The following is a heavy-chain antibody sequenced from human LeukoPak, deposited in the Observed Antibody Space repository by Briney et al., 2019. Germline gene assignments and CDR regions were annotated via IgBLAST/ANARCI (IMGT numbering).Heavy chain of an antibody. Sequence: PGGSLRLSCAASGFTFSSYGMNWVRQAPGKGLEWVSSISSSSSYIYYADSVKGRFTISRDNAKNSLYLQMNSLRAEDTAVYYCAREGCYYDSSGYPDYWGQGTLVTVSS. CDR3: AREGCYYDSSGYPDY. CDR1: GFTFSSYG. J-gene: IGHJ4*02. V-gene: IGHV3-21*01. D-gene: IGHD3-22*01. CDR2: ISSSSSYI.